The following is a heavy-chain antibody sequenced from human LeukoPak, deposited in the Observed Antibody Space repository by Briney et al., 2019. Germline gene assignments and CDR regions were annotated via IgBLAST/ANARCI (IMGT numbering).Heavy chain of an antibody. J-gene: IGHJ4*02. CDR2: TNNDGSDT. Sequence: PGGSLRLSCVASGFTTSDYWMHWARQAPGKGLVWVSGTNNDGSDTYYADSVKGRFTISRDNAKNTLDLQMNSLRVEDTAVYYCGPLDCGDWGQGTLVTVSS. CDR1: GFTTSDYW. D-gene: IGHD2-21*02. CDR3: GPLDCGD. V-gene: IGHV3-74*01.